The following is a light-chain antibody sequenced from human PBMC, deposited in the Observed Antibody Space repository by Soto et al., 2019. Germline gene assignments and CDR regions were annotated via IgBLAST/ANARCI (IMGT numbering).Light chain of an antibody. CDR1: QTISSW. Sequence: DIQMTQSPSTLSASVGDRVTITCRASQTISSWLAWYQQKPGKAPKLLIYKASTLKSGVPSRFSGSGSGTDFTLTISSLEPEDFAVYYCQQRSNWVTFGQGTRLEIK. J-gene: IGKJ5*01. CDR3: QQRSNWVT. V-gene: IGKV1-5*03. CDR2: KAS.